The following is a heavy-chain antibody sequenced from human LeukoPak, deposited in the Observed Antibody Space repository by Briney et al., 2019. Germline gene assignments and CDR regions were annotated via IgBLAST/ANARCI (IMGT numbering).Heavy chain of an antibody. Sequence: ASVKVSCKASGYTFTSYDINWVRQATGQGLEWMGWMNPNSGNTGYAQRFQGRVTISKNTSISTAYMELSSLTSEDTAVYYCATPNGVLLWFGEPQSPEYFQHWGQGTLVTVSS. CDR3: ATPNGVLLWFGEPQSPEYFQH. V-gene: IGHV1-8*03. CDR2: MNPNSGNT. D-gene: IGHD3-10*01. CDR1: GYTFTSYD. J-gene: IGHJ1*01.